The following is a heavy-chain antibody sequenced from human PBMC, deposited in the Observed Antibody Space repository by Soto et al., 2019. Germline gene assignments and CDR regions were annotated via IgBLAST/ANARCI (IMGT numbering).Heavy chain of an antibody. V-gene: IGHV1-69*06. D-gene: IGHD2-2*02. CDR1: GGTFSSYA. CDR3: ASPLPMYCSSTSCYRHYYYYGMDV. CDR2: IIPIFGTA. J-gene: IGHJ6*02. Sequence: SVKVSCKASGGTFSSYAISWVRQAPGQGLEWMGGIIPIFGTANYAQKFQGRVTITADKSTSTAYMELSSLRSEDTAVYYCASPLPMYCSSTSCYRHYYYYGMDVWGQGTTVTVSS.